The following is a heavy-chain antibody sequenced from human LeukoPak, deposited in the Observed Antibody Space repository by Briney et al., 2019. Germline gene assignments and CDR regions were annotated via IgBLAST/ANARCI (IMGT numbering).Heavy chain of an antibody. Sequence: ASVKVSCKASGYTFTGYYMHWARQAPGQGLEWMGWINPNSGGTNYAQKFQGRVTMTRDTSISTAYMELSRLRSDDTALYYCARDPWGIASSRLFDYWGQGTLVTVSS. D-gene: IGHD6-13*01. J-gene: IGHJ4*02. CDR1: GYTFTGYY. CDR2: INPNSGGT. V-gene: IGHV1-2*02. CDR3: ARDPWGIASSRLFDY.